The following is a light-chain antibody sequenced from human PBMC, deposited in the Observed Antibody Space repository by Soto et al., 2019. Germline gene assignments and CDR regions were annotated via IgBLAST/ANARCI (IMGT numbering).Light chain of an antibody. Sequence: EIVMTQSPATLSVPPGERATLSCRASQSVSTNFAWYQQKPGQAPRLLIYGASTRATAVPARFTASGSGTDFTLTISSLEPEDFAVYYCQQRSNWPPTFGQGTRLEIK. J-gene: IGKJ5*01. CDR3: QQRSNWPPT. CDR1: QSVSTN. V-gene: IGKV3-11*01. CDR2: GAS.